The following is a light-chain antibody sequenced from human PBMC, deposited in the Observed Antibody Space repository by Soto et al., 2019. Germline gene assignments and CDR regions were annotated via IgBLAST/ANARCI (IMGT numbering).Light chain of an antibody. CDR1: HGVSSN. Sequence: EIVMTQSPATLSVSPGERATLSCRASHGVSSNLAWYQQKPGQAPRLLIFGASTRATGIPARFSGSGSGTEFTLTISSLXSEDFAVYYCQQYNSWPPVSFGGGTKVDIK. CDR2: GAS. J-gene: IGKJ4*01. V-gene: IGKV3-15*01. CDR3: QQYNSWPPVS.